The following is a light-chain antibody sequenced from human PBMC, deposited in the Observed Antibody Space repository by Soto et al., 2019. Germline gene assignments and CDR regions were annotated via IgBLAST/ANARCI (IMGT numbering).Light chain of an antibody. V-gene: IGLV4-69*01. CDR2: LNSDGSH. CDR3: QTWGTGIQV. J-gene: IGLJ2*01. Sequence: QPVLTQSPSASASLGASVKLTCTLSSGHSSYAIAWHQQRPEKGPRYLMKLNSDGSHSKGDGIPDRFSGSSSGAERYLTSSSLQSEDEADYYCQTWGTGIQVFGGGTKLTVL. CDR1: SGHSSYA.